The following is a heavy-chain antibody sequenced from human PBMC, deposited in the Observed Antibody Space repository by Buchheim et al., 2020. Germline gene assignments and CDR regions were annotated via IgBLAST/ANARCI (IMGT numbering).Heavy chain of an antibody. J-gene: IGHJ6*02. CDR2: VPASGDS. V-gene: IGHV4-59*12. D-gene: IGHD2-21*02. Sequence: QVQLQESGPGLVKPSETLSLTCNVSGGSITGSYWSWIRQPPGKGLEWIGYVPASGDSIYNPSLESRVTMSVETAKNQFSLNLRSATAADTAIYYCARDCGGDCYGHYYGLDVWGQGTT. CDR1: GGSITGSY. CDR3: ARDCGGDCYGHYYGLDV.